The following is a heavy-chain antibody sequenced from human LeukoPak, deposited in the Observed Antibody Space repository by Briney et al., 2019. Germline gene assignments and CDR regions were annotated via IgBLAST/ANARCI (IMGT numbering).Heavy chain of an antibody. J-gene: IGHJ3*01. CDR2: ISGDGAST. CDR3: AKDSYVSGRPLHTFDV. D-gene: IGHD3-10*01. CDR1: GFTFAIHA. V-gene: IGHV3-23*01. Sequence: GGSLRLSCAASGFTFAIHAMTWGRQAPGKGLEWVSGISGDGASTHYAESVKGQFTISRDNSQNTLFLQMNSMRVEDTAIYYCAKDSYVSGRPLHTFDVWGQGTMVTVSS.